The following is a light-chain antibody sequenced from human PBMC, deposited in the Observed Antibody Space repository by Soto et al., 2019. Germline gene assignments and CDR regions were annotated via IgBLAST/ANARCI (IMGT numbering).Light chain of an antibody. CDR1: QSISRS. V-gene: IGKV1-5*01. CDR2: DAS. Sequence: DIQMTQSPSTLSASVGDRVTITCRASQSISRSWAWYQQKSGKAPKLLIYDASSLESGVPSRFSGSGFGTEFTLTISGLQPDDFATYYCQQYQSYFLTFGPGTTVDMK. J-gene: IGKJ3*01. CDR3: QQYQSYFLT.